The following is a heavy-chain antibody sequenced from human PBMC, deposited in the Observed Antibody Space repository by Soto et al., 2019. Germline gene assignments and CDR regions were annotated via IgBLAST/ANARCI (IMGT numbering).Heavy chain of an antibody. CDR1: GYTFTGYY. CDR3: ARDLGEPSPPGIAAAGTTGGFDP. D-gene: IGHD6-13*01. V-gene: IGHV1-2*04. J-gene: IGHJ5*02. CDR2: INPNSGGT. Sequence: ASVKVSCKASGYTFTGYYMHWVRQAPGQGLEWMGWINPNSGGTNYAQKFQGWVTMTRDTSISTAYMELSRLRSDDTAVYYCARDLGEPSPPGIAAAGTTGGFDPWGQGTLVTVSS.